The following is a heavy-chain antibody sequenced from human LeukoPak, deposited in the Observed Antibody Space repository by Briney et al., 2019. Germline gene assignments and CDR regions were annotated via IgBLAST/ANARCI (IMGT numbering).Heavy chain of an antibody. CDR1: GGSIRSSYYY. CDR2: IYDSGST. V-gene: IGHV4-39*02. Sequence: SETLSLTCTVSGGSIRSSYYYWGWIRQPPGKGLEWIGSIYDSGSTYYNPSLKSRVTISVDTSKNQFSLKLNSVTAADTAVYYCARESSGYYWRNYYYGMDVWGQGTTVTVSS. J-gene: IGHJ6*02. CDR3: ARESSGYYWRNYYYGMDV. D-gene: IGHD3-22*01.